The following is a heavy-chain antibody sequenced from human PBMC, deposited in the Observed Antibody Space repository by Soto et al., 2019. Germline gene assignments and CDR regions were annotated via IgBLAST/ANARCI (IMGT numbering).Heavy chain of an antibody. V-gene: IGHV1-18*01. D-gene: IGHD6-13*01. CDR1: GYTFPTYG. J-gene: IGHJ4*02. CDR2: ISVYNGFA. CDR3: AREFEGQSSSWPFDY. Sequence: QVQLVQSGAEVKKPGASVRDSCRASGYTFPTYGIAWVRQAPGQGLEWMGWISVYNGFAHYAQKFRGRVTVTAETSTSTVYMELRSLTSDDTAVYYCAREFEGQSSSWPFDYWGQGTLVTVSS.